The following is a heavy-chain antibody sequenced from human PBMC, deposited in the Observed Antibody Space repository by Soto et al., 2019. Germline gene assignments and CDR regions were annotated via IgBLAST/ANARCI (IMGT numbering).Heavy chain of an antibody. CDR3: TTPNMTQAN. J-gene: IGHJ4*02. CDR2: IKIKTDGGTT. Sequence: PGGSLRLSCAASGFTFSNAWMSWVRQAPGKGLKWVGRIKIKTDGGTTDYAAPVKGRFTISRDDSKNTLYLQMNSLKTEDTAVYYCTTPNMTQANWGQGTLVTVSS. V-gene: IGHV3-15*01. CDR1: GFTFSNAW.